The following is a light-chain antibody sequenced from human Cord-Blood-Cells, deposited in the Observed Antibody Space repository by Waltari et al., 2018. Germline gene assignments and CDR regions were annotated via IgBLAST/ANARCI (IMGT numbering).Light chain of an antibody. CDR2: DAS. V-gene: IGKV3-11*01. J-gene: IGKJ1*01. Sequence: IVLHQSPATLSSSPGERATLSCRASQSVSSYLAGYQQKPGQAPRLLIYDASNRATGIPARFSGSGSGTDFTLTISSLEPEDFAVYYCQQRSNWPWTFGQGTKVEIK. CDR1: QSVSSY. CDR3: QQRSNWPWT.